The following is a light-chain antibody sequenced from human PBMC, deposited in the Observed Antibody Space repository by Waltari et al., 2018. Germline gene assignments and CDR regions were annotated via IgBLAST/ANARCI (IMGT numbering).Light chain of an antibody. CDR2: GAS. CDR3: QQYGSSILYT. J-gene: IGKJ2*01. Sequence: EVVLTQSPATLSFSPGERAPPPCRASQSLTNRYLPLYHQKPGQAPSLPLYGASSRAAGIPYRFSGSGSGTDFTLIISRLEPDDFAVYYCQQYGSSILYTFGQGTKLEIK. CDR1: QSLTNRY. V-gene: IGKV3-20*01.